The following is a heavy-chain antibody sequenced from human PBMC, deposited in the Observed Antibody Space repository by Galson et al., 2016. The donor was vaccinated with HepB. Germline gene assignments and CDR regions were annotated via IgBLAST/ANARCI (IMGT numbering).Heavy chain of an antibody. CDR2: IRIQAYGATA. V-gene: IGHV3-49*03. Sequence: SLRLSCATSGFSFRNYAMSWFRQAPGKGLEWVGLIRIQAYGATAEYAASVKGRFFISRDDSKSISYLQMSSLKIEDTAIYYCVRGRGSDGEHDSFDLWGQGTMVTVSS. J-gene: IGHJ3*01. CDR1: GFSFRNYA. D-gene: IGHD1/OR15-1a*01. CDR3: VRGRGSDGEHDSFDL.